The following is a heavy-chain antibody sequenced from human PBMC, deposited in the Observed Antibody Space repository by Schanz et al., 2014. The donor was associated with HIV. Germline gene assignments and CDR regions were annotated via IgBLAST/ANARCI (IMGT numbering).Heavy chain of an antibody. CDR1: GFTFSSYG. V-gene: IGHV3-7*01. CDR2: TKEDGSEK. Sequence: VQLVESGGGVVQPGRSLRLSCAASGFTFSSYGMHWVRQAPGKGLEWVANTKEDGSEKNYVDSVKGRFTISRDNAKNSLYLQMNSLRAEDTAVYYCARDLVLGAGTTAMDVWGRGTTVTVSS. J-gene: IGHJ6*02. D-gene: IGHD1-1*01. CDR3: ARDLVLGAGTTAMDV.